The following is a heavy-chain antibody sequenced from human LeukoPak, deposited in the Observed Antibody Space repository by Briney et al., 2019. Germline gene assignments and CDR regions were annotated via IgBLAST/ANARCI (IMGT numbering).Heavy chain of an antibody. CDR1: GFTFSSYW. J-gene: IGHJ4*02. V-gene: IGHV3-9*01. CDR3: AKGPLFYYGSVGNFDY. Sequence: GGSLRLSCAASGFTFSSYWMHWVRQAPGRGLEWVSGISWNSGSIGYADSVKGRFTISRDNAKNSLYLQMNSLRAEDTALYYCAKGPLFYYGSVGNFDYWGQGTLVTVSS. CDR2: ISWNSGSI. D-gene: IGHD3-10*01.